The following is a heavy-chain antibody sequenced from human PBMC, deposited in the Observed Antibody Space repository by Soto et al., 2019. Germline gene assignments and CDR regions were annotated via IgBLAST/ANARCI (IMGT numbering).Heavy chain of an antibody. J-gene: IGHJ5*02. V-gene: IGHV4-4*02. D-gene: IGHD6-13*01. Sequence: SETLSLTCAVSGGSISSSNWWSWVRQPPGKGLEWIGEIYHCGSTNYNPSLKSRVTISVDKSKNQFSLKLSSVTAADTAVYYCARTELVSDWFDHWGQGTLVTVSS. CDR3: ARTELVSDWFDH. CDR2: IYHCGST. CDR1: GGSISSSNW.